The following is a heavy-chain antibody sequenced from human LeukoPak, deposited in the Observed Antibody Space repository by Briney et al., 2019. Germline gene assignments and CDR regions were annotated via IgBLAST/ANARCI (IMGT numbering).Heavy chain of an antibody. CDR2: IWHDGEKI. CDR1: GFSFSSFA. D-gene: IGHD1-26*01. CDR3: SRPRYSGSYYPFDS. J-gene: IGHJ4*02. Sequence: GGSLRLSCTASGFSFSSFAMHWVRQPPGKGLEWVAVIWHDGEKIFYADSVRGRFAVSKDTSKNTPYLQMNSLRVDDTAIYYCSRPRYSGSYYPFDSWGQGTLVTVSS. V-gene: IGHV3-33*01.